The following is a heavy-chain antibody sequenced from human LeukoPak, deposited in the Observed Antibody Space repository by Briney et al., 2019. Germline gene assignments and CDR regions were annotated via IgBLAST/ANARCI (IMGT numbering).Heavy chain of an antibody. V-gene: IGHV4-59*11. J-gene: IGHJ6*03. CDR1: GGSISSHY. Sequence: PSETLSLTCTVSGGSISSHYWSWIRQPPGKGLEWIGYIYYSGSTNYNPSLKSRVTISVDTSKNQFSLKLSSVTAADTAVYYCARAPVEHLSQYYYYMDVWGKGTTVTVSS. D-gene: IGHD1-26*01. CDR2: IYYSGST. CDR3: ARAPVEHLSQYYYYMDV.